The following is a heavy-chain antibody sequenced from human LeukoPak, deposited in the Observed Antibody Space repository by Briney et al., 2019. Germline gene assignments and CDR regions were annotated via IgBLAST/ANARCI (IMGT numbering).Heavy chain of an antibody. V-gene: IGHV3-7*01. D-gene: IGHD2-8*01. CDR2: IKKDGSGK. Sequence: PGGSLRLSCAASGFTFSTYWMSWVRQAPGKGLEWVANIKKDGSGKNYEDSVKGRFTISRDNAKNSLYLQMNSLRAEDTAVYYCASGVYYLDYWGQGTLVTVSS. CDR1: GFTFSTYW. CDR3: ASGVYYLDY. J-gene: IGHJ4*02.